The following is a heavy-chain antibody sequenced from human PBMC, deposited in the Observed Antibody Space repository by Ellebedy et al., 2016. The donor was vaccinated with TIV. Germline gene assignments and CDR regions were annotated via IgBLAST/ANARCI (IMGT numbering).Heavy chain of an antibody. V-gene: IGHV3-30-3*01. CDR2: ISYDGSNK. D-gene: IGHD3-10*02. CDR1: GFTFSSYA. Sequence: GESLKISXAASGFTFSSYAMHWVRQAPGKGLEWVAVISYDGSNKYYADSVKGRFTISRDNSKNTLYLQMNSLRAEDTAVYYCARGTLYGAYYFDYWGQGTLVTVSS. CDR3: ARGTLYGAYYFDY. J-gene: IGHJ4*02.